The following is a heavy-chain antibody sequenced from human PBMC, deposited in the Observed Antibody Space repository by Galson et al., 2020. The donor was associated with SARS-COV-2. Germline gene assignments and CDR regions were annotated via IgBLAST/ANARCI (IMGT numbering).Heavy chain of an antibody. CDR2: INHSGST. J-gene: IGHJ4*02. CDR3: ARFERGYCSGSSCYI. CDR1: GGSFSGYY. D-gene: IGHD2-15*01. V-gene: IGHV4-34*01. Sequence: SETLSLTCAVYGGSFSGYYWSWIRQPPGKGLEWIGEINHSGSTNYNPSLKSRVTISVDTSKNQFSLKLGSVTAADTAVYYCARFERGYCSGSSCYIWGQGTLVTVSS.